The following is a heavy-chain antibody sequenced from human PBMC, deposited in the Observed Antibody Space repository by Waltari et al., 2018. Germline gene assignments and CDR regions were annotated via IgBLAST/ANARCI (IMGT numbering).Heavy chain of an antibody. D-gene: IGHD5-18*01. Sequence: QLQLQEFGSGLVTPSQNLSLTCAVSGGSISSGGYSWSWIRQPPGKGLEWIGYIYQSGSTYYNPSLKSRVTISVVWSTNLFSLKLIPVCAADTAVYYCAMGSYSYGLCYWNQRTLVSCSA. J-gene: IGHJ4*02. CDR3: AMGSYSYGLCY. CDR2: IYQSGST. CDR1: GGSISSGGYS. V-gene: IGHV4-30-2*01.